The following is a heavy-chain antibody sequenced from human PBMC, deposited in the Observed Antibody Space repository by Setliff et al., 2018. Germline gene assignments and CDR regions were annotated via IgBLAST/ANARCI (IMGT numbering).Heavy chain of an antibody. CDR3: ASTPDGDRYYKFWSGYDLTLDY. D-gene: IGHD3-3*01. Sequence: SETLSLTCTVSGGSISSSSYYWGWIRQPPGKGLEWIGSIYYSGSTYYNPSLKSRVTLSVDTSKNQFSLKLSSVTAADTAVYYCASTPDGDRYYKFWSGYDLTLDYWARERWSPSPQ. V-gene: IGHV4-39*07. CDR1: GGSISSSSYY. CDR2: IYYSGST. J-gene: IGHJ4*02.